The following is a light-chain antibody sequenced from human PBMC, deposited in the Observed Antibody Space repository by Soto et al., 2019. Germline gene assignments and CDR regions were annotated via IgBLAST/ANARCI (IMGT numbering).Light chain of an antibody. Sequence: QSALTQPRSVSGSPGQSVAISCTGTGNDVGADNYVSWCQQHPGRPPKLMIYDVACWPSEVPDGFSGSKCGNTASLTISGLQAEDEADYFCCSNAGGYTYLFGTGTKVT. J-gene: IGLJ1*01. CDR3: CSNAGGYTYL. CDR2: DVA. CDR1: GNDVGADNY. V-gene: IGLV2-11*01.